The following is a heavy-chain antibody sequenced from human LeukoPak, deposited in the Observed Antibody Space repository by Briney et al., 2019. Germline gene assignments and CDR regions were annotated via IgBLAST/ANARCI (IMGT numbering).Heavy chain of an antibody. CDR2: ISGNGGST. CDR3: ATYSSIAFNI. CDR1: GFTFSSYA. Sequence: GGSLRLSCSTSGFTFSSYAMNWVRQAPGKGLEYVSGISGNGGSTHYADSVKGRFTISRDNSKNTLYLQMNSLRDEDTAVYYCATYSSIAFNIWGQGTMVTVSS. D-gene: IGHD6-6*01. J-gene: IGHJ3*02. V-gene: IGHV3-64*04.